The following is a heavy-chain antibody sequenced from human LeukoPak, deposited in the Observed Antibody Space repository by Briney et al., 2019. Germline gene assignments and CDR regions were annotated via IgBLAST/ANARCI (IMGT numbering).Heavy chain of an antibody. V-gene: IGHV3-30-3*01. J-gene: IGHJ4*02. D-gene: IGHD3-22*01. CDR1: GFTFSSYA. CDR3: AKETYYYDSSGY. CDR2: ISYDGSNK. Sequence: GGSLRLSCAASGFTFSSYAMHWVRQAPGKGLEWVAVISYDGSNKYYADSVKGRFTISRDNSKNTLYLQMNSLRAEDTAVYYCAKETYYYDSSGYWGQGTLVTVSS.